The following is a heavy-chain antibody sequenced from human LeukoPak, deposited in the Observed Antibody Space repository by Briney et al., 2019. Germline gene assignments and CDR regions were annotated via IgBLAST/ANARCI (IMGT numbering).Heavy chain of an antibody. D-gene: IGHD3-22*01. V-gene: IGHV4-30-4*01. Sequence: SETLSLTCTVSGGSISSGDYYWSWIRQPPGEGLEWIGYIYYSGSTYYNPSLKSRVTISVDTSKNQFSLKLSSVTAADTAVYYCARGNWDYYDSSGFIKYWGQGTLVTVSS. CDR1: GGSISSGDYY. CDR2: IYYSGST. CDR3: ARGNWDYYDSSGFIKY. J-gene: IGHJ4*02.